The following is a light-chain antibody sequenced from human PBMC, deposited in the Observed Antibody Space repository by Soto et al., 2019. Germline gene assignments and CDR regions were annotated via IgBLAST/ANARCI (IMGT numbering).Light chain of an antibody. Sequence: THTPSSLSASTGDRVTITCRASQGISSYLAWYQQKPGKAPKLLIYAASTLQSGVPSRFSGSGSGTDFTLTISCLQSEDFATYYCQQYYSYPLSSAGRIKVDI. V-gene: IGKV1-8*01. CDR2: AAS. J-gene: IGKJ4*01. CDR3: QQYYSYPLS. CDR1: QGISSY.